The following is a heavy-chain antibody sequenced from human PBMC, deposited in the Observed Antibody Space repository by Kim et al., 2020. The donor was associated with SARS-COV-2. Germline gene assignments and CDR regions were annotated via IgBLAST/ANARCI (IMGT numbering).Heavy chain of an antibody. V-gene: IGHV3-66*01. J-gene: IGHJ3*02. CDR3: AKTSGYPGAFDM. Sequence: GGSLRLSCAASGLSVSRNYMSWVRQAPGKGLEWVSIIYSGGATSFSGSVKGRFTISRDNSKNTLYLQLNSLRAEDTAVYFCAKTSGYPGAFDMWGQGTVV. CDR2: IYSGGAT. CDR1: GLSVSRNY. D-gene: IGHD2-2*03.